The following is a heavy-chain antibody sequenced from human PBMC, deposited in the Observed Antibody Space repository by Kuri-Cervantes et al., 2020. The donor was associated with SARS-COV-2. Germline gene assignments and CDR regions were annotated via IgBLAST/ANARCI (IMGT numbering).Heavy chain of an antibody. CDR1: GDSVTSYH. J-gene: IGHJ4*02. CDR2: INTSGTT. D-gene: IGHD4-17*01. CDR3: ATAGDFPWAGDY. V-gene: IGHV4-4*07. Sequence: GSLRLSCTVSGDSVTSYHWSWIRQPAGKGLEWIGRINTSGTTNSNPSLGGRVTMSLDTSKSQFSLILTSVTAADTAVYYCATAGDFPWAGDYWGQGTLVTVSS.